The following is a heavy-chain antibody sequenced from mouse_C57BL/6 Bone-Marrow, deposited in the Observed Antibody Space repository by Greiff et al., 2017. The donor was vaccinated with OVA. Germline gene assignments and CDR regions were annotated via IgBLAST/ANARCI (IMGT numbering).Heavy chain of an antibody. Sequence: QVQLKQPGAELVMPGASVKLSCKASGYTFTSYWMHWVKQRPGQGLEWIGEIDPSDSYTNYNQKFKGKSTLTVDKSSSTAYMQLSSLTSEDSAVYYCARSVLLTIDYWGQGTTLTVSS. J-gene: IGHJ2*01. CDR1: GYTFTSYW. D-gene: IGHD1-1*01. CDR3: ARSVLLTIDY. CDR2: IDPSDSYT. V-gene: IGHV1-69*01.